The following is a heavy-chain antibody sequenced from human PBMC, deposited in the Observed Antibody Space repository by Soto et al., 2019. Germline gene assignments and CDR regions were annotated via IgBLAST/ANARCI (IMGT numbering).Heavy chain of an antibody. V-gene: IGHV3-7*03. D-gene: IGHD1-26*01. CDR1: GFILRDYW. CDR3: AGYRSFDP. CDR2: IKEDGSEK. Sequence: GGPLRLSCADSGFILRDYWMSWGRQGPGMGLHWVARIKEDGSEKYYVDPVKDRITSSRENAKNALYLQRNSLRAADTALYYCAGYRSFDPSGQGILVTVSS. J-gene: IGHJ5*02.